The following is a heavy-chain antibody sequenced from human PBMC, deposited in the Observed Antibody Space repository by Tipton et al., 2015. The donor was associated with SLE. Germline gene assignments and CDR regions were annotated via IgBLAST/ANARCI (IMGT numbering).Heavy chain of an antibody. Sequence: LRLSCTVSGGSISSYYWSWIRQPPGKGLEWIGYIYYSGSTNYNPSLKSRVTISVVTSKNQFSLKLSSVTAADTAVYYCARGGITIFGVVISPYYMDVWGKGTTVTVSS. V-gene: IGHV4-59*01. D-gene: IGHD3-3*01. CDR2: IYYSGST. J-gene: IGHJ6*03. CDR3: ARGGITIFGVVISPYYMDV. CDR1: GGSISSYY.